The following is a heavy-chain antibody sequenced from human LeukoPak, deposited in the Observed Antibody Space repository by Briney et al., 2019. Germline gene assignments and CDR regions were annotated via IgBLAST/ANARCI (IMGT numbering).Heavy chain of an antibody. J-gene: IGHJ4*02. Sequence: GASVKVSCTASGYTFTSYDMNWVRQATGQGLEWMGWMNPNSGNTGYAQKFQGRVTMTRNTSISTAYMELSSLRSEDTAVYYCARGRAYYYDSSGLCWGQGTLVTVSS. CDR2: MNPNSGNT. CDR1: GYTFTSYD. CDR3: ARGRAYYYDSSGLC. D-gene: IGHD3-22*01. V-gene: IGHV1-8*01.